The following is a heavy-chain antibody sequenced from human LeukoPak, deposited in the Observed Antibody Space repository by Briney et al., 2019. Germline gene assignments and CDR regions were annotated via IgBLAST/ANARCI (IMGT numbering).Heavy chain of an antibody. CDR3: AREAGGIAAAGIYYFDY. D-gene: IGHD6-13*01. Sequence: ASVKVSCKASGYTFTSYGISWVRQAPGQGLEWMGWIGAYNGNTNYAQKLQGRVTMTTDTSTSTAYMELRSLRSDDTAVYYCAREAGGIAAAGIYYFDYWGQGTLVTVSS. J-gene: IGHJ4*02. CDR2: IGAYNGNT. V-gene: IGHV1-18*01. CDR1: GYTFTSYG.